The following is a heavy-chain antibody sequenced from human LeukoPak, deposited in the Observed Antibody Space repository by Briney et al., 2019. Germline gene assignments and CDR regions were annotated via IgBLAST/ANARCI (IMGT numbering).Heavy chain of an antibody. V-gene: IGHV3-11*06. J-gene: IGHJ4*02. CDR1: GFTFSDYY. CDR2: ISSSSSYI. D-gene: IGHD3-22*01. CDR3: ASADLYYYDSSGYVLDY. Sequence: GGSLRLSCAASGFTFSDYYMSWIRQAPGKGLEWVSSISSSSSYIYYADSVKGRFTISRDNAKNSLYLQMNSLRAEDTAVYYCASADLYYYDSSGYVLDYWGQGTLVTVSS.